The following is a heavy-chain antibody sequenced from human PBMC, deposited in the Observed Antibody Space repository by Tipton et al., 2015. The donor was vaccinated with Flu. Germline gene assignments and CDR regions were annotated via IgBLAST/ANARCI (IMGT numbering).Heavy chain of an antibody. CDR3: AGKPGYGYAMDV. J-gene: IGHJ6*02. V-gene: IGHV3-23*01. Sequence: SLRLSCAASGFPFTSYTMTWVRQAPGRGLEWVSAISDTGGSTTYADSVKGRFIISRDNPRTTLYLQMNSLRDEDTAVYYCAGKPGYGYAMDVWGQGTTVTVSS. D-gene: IGHD5-12*01. CDR2: ISDTGGST. CDR1: GFPFTSYT.